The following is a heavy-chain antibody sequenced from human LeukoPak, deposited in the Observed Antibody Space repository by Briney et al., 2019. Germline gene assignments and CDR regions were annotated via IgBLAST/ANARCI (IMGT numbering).Heavy chain of an antibody. J-gene: IGHJ3*02. CDR1: GGSSSSYY. CDR2: IYYSGST. V-gene: IGHV4-59*01. D-gene: IGHD3-22*01. Sequence: ETLSLTRTVSGGSSSSYYWSWIRQPTGKGLEWIGYIYYSGSTNYNPSPKSRVTISVDASKNQFSLKLSSVTAADTAVDYCARHYYDSSGSQAFDIWGQGTMVTVSS. CDR3: ARHYYDSSGSQAFDI.